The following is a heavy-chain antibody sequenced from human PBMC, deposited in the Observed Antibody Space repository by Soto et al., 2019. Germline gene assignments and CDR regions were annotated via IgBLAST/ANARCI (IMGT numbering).Heavy chain of an antibody. J-gene: IGHJ3*02. D-gene: IGHD2-2*01. CDR2: ISSSSSYI. V-gene: IGHV3-21*01. CDR1: GFTFSSYS. Sequence: PGGSLRLSCAASGFTFSSYSMNWVRQAPGKGLEWVSSISSSSSYIYYADSVKGRFTISRDNAKNSLYLQMNSLRAEDTAVYYCARDIFVVVPAAHDAFDIWGQGTMVTVSS. CDR3: ARDIFVVVPAAHDAFDI.